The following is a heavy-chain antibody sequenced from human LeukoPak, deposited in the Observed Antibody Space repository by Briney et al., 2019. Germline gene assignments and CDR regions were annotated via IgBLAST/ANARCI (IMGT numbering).Heavy chain of an antibody. D-gene: IGHD3-22*01. CDR3: ARGTSGGDYYESPI. CDR2: ISLSSRYI. J-gene: IGHJ4*02. CDR1: GFTFNSYS. Sequence: GSLRLSCAASGFTFNSYSMNWVRQAPGKGLEWVSSISLSSRYIFYADSVKGRFTISRDNSKNTLYLQMNSLRAEDMAVYYCARGTSGGDYYESPIWGQGTLVTVSS. V-gene: IGHV3-21*01.